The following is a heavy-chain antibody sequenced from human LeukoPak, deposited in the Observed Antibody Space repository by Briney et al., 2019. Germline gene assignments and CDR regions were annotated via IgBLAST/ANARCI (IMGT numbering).Heavy chain of an antibody. J-gene: IGHJ4*02. CDR2: ISGSGGST. CDR1: GFTFSSYA. Sequence: GGSLRLSCAASGFTFSSYAMSWVRQAPGKGLEWVSAISGSGGSTYYADSVKGRFTISRDNSKNTLYLQMNSLRAEDTAVYYCAKGQTYYYDSSGSPLGYWGQGTLVTVSS. CDR3: AKGQTYYYDSSGSPLGY. D-gene: IGHD3-22*01. V-gene: IGHV3-23*01.